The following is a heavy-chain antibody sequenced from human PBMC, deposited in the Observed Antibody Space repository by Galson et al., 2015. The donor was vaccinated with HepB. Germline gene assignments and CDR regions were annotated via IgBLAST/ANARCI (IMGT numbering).Heavy chain of an antibody. V-gene: IGHV3-23*01. CDR1: GFTFSNYA. CDR2: ISGSGATT. D-gene: IGHD1-20*01. Sequence: SLRLSCAASGFTFSNYAMNWVRQAPGKGLEWVSFISGSGATTHYADSVKGRFTISRNNPKNTLFLQMNSLRAEDTAVYFCAKDLAALTGSFDYWGQGTLSPSPQ. CDR3: AKDLAALTGSFDY. J-gene: IGHJ4*02.